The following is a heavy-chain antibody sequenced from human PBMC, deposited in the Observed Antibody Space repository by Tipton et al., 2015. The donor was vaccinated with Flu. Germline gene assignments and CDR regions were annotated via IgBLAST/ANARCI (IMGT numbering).Heavy chain of an antibody. CDR3: ARVSPRRVTAIVVVMLPEGYFDY. CDR1: GVSFSGYY. Sequence: TLSLTCSVYGVSFSGYYWTWFRQSPGKGLEWIGEINHSGSTHYNSSLKSRVTISVDSSKNQFSLKLSSVTAADTAVYYCARVSPRRVTAIVVVMLPEGYFDYWGQGTLVTVSS. J-gene: IGHJ4*02. CDR2: INHSGST. D-gene: IGHD3-22*01. V-gene: IGHV4-34*01.